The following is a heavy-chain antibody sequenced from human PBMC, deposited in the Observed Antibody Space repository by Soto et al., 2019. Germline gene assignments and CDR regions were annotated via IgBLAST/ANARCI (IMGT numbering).Heavy chain of an antibody. J-gene: IGHJ4*02. CDR1: GFTFSSYA. V-gene: IGHV3-23*01. Sequence: VGSLRLSCAASGFTFSSYAMSWVRQAPGKGLEWVSAISGSGGSTYYADSVKGRFTISRDNSKNTLYLQMNSLRAEDTAVYYCAKATGYSSGWYYFDYWGQGTLVTVSS. CDR3: AKATGYSSGWYYFDY. D-gene: IGHD6-19*01. CDR2: ISGSGGST.